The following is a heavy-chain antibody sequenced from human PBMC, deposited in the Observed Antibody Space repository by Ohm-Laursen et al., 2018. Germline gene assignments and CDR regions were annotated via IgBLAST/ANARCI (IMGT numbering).Heavy chain of an antibody. CDR1: GGTFSSYA. Sequence: SVKVSCKASGGTFSSYAISWVRQAPGQGLEWMGRIIPILGIANYAQKFQGRVTITADESTSTAYMELSSLRSEDTAVYYCAKWSPYCGGDCYYFDYWGQGTLVTVSS. J-gene: IGHJ4*02. CDR3: AKWSPYCGGDCYYFDY. CDR2: IIPILGIA. V-gene: IGHV1-69*04. D-gene: IGHD2-21*02.